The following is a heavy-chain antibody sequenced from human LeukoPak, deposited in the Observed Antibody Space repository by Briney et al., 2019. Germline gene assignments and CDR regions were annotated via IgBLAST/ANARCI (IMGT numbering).Heavy chain of an antibody. Sequence: GGSLSLSCAASGFTVSSNYMSWVRQAPGKGLEWVSVIYSGGSTYYADSVKGRFTISRDNSKNTLYLQMNSLRAEDTAVYYCAREEVAVGGNWFDPWGQGTLVTVSS. CDR2: IYSGGST. D-gene: IGHD6-19*01. V-gene: IGHV3-53*01. CDR1: GFTVSSNY. CDR3: AREEVAVGGNWFDP. J-gene: IGHJ5*02.